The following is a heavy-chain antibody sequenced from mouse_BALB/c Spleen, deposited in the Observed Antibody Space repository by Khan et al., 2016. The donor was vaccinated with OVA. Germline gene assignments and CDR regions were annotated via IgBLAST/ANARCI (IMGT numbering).Heavy chain of an antibody. CDR2: INPHIGET. CDR1: GYPFTGYF. D-gene: IGHD1-1*01. CDR3: TRIYRSDFDY. Sequence: VQLQQSGPELVRPGASVKISCKASGYPFTGYFMNWVMQSHGKSLEWIGRINPHIGETFYNQRFKDKATLTVDESSSTAHMELRSLASEDSAVYYCTRIYRSDFDYWGQGTTLTVSS. V-gene: IGHV1-20*02. J-gene: IGHJ2*01.